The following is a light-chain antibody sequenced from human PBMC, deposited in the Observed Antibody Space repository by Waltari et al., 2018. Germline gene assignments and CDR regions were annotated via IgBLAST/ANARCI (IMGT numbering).Light chain of an antibody. CDR3: QVWDSSTVV. Sequence: SYELTQPLSVSVALGQTARITRGGNNIGSKKAHWYQQKPGQAPGLVIYRDSNRPSGIPERFSGSNSGNTATLTISRAQAGDEADYYCQVWDSSTVVFGGGTKLTVL. J-gene: IGLJ2*01. CDR1: NIGSKK. V-gene: IGLV3-9*01. CDR2: RDS.